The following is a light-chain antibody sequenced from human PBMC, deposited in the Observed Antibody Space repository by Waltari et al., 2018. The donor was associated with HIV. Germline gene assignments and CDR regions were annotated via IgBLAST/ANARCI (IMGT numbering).Light chain of an antibody. CDR2: AAS. J-gene: IGKJ5*01. CDR1: QSISIY. Sequence: DIQMTQTPSSLSASVGDSVTITCRESQSISIYLNWYQKKPGKAPKLLIDAASRLQSGVPSRFSGSGSGTDFTLTISSLQPEDFATYYCQQSYSTPITFGQGTRLEIK. V-gene: IGKV1-39*01. CDR3: QQSYSTPIT.